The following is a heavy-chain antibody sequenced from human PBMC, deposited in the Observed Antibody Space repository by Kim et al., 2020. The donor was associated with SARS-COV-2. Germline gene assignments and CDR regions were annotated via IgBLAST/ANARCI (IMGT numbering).Heavy chain of an antibody. J-gene: IGHJ3*02. Sequence: GGSLRLSCAASGFTFSGSTMYWVRQASGKGLEWVGRIRSKPNNYATAYAASVKGRFTISRDDSKNTAYLQMSSLKTEDTAVYYCTRVNPIAGGWYDAFDIWGQGTMVTVSS. V-gene: IGHV3-73*01. CDR3: TRVNPIAGGWYDAFDI. CDR1: GFTFSGST. CDR2: IRSKPNNYAT. D-gene: IGHD6-19*01.